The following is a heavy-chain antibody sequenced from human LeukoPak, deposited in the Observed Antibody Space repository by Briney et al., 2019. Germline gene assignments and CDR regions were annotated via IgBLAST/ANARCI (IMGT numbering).Heavy chain of an antibody. D-gene: IGHD6-19*01. CDR1: GGSISSYH. V-gene: IGHV4-59*01. J-gene: IGHJ6*03. CDR3: AKGSGWTPKYSYHMDV. Sequence: SETLSLTCTVSGGSISSYHWSWIRQPPGKGLEWIGYIYYDGSTDYNPSLKSRVTISVDTSKNKFSLKLSSVTAADTAVYYCAKGSGWTPKYSYHMDVWGKGTTVTVSS. CDR2: IYYDGST.